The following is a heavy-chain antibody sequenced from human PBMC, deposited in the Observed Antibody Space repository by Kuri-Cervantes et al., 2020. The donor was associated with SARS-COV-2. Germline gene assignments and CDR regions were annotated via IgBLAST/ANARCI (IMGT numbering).Heavy chain of an antibody. Sequence: GESLKISCKGSGYSFTNFWISWVRQMPGKGLEWMGNIDPRDSYTNYSPSFQGHVTISADKSISTAYLQWSSLRASDTAVYLCARHAPPTGIVVVPAAIYYGMDVWGQGTTVTVSS. CDR2: IDPRDSYT. J-gene: IGHJ6*02. V-gene: IGHV5-10-1*01. CDR1: GYSFTNFW. CDR3: ARHAPPTGIVVVPAAIYYGMDV. D-gene: IGHD2-2*01.